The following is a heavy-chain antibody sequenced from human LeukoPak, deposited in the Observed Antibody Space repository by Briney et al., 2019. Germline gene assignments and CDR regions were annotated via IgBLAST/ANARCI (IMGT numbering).Heavy chain of an antibody. J-gene: IGHJ4*02. Sequence: GGSLRLSCAASGFTFSSYAMSWVRQAPGKGLEWVSAISGSGGSTYYADSVKGRFTISRDNSKNTLYLQMNSLRVEDTAVYYCARGGHYDYIWGRYRQKDGFDYWGQGTLVTVTS. CDR3: ARGGHYDYIWGRYRQKDGFDY. CDR1: GFTFSSYA. CDR2: ISGSGGST. D-gene: IGHD3-16*02. V-gene: IGHV3-23*01.